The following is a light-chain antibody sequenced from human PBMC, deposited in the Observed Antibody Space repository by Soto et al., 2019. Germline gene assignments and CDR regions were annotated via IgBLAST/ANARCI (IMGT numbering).Light chain of an antibody. J-gene: IGLJ2*01. CDR2: IND. Sequence: QSVLTQPPSASGTPGQRVTISCSGSSSNIGSYTVNWYQQLPGAAPKLLIYINDQRPSGVPDRFSGSKSGTSASLAISGLQSEDEADYYCAAWDYSLTGVLFGGGTKLTVL. CDR3: AAWDYSLTGVL. V-gene: IGLV1-44*01. CDR1: SSNIGSYT.